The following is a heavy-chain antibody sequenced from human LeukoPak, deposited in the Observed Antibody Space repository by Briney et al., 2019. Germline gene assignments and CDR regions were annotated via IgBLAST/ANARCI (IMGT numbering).Heavy chain of an antibody. CDR2: IKQDDSAT. D-gene: IGHD5-18*01. CDR1: GFTFSNYW. V-gene: IGHV3-7*02. CDR3: SAALTSAINY. J-gene: IGHJ4*02. Sequence: GGSLRLSCAASGFTFSNYWMIWVRQAPGKGLEWVANIKQDDSATNYLDSVKGRFTISRDNAKNSLYLQMNSLRAEDTAVYFCSAALTSAINYWGQGTLVTVSS.